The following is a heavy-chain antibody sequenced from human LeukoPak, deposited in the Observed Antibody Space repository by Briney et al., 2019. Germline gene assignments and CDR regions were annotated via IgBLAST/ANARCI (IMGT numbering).Heavy chain of an antibody. D-gene: IGHD6-19*01. Sequence: ASVKVSCKASGYTFTGYYIYWVRQAPGQGLEWMGWINPNSGGTNYAQKFQGRVTMTRDTSISTAYMELSRLRSDDTAVYYCARDERYTSGWYDEGGYYFDYWGQGTPVTVSS. CDR1: GYTFTGYY. CDR3: ARDERYTSGWYDEGGYYFDY. V-gene: IGHV1-2*02. J-gene: IGHJ4*02. CDR2: INPNSGGT.